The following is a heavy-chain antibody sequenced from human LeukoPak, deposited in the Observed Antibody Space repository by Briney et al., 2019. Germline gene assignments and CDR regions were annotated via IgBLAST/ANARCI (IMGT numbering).Heavy chain of an antibody. D-gene: IGHD5-24*01. CDR1: GFTFSDYY. Sequence: GGSLRLSCAASGFTFSDYYMTWIRQAPGKGLEWVSYISGSGSTTNYADSVRGRFTISRHNDKNSLYLQMNSLRAEDTAVYYCARDQLNFPYWGQGALVTVSS. CDR2: ISGSGSTT. CDR3: ARDQLNFPY. V-gene: IGHV3-11*01. J-gene: IGHJ4*02.